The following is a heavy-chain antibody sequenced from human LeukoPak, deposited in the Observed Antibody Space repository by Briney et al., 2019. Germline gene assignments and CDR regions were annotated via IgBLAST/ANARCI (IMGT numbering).Heavy chain of an antibody. CDR3: ARVGSRYYDSSGYYSNWFDP. V-gene: IGHV4-59*01. Sequence: SETLSLTCTVSGGSISSYYWSWIRQPPGKGLEWIGYIYYSGSTNYNPSLKSRVTISVDTSKNQFSLKLSSVTAADTAVYYCARVGSRYYDSSGYYSNWFDPWGQGTLATVSS. D-gene: IGHD3-22*01. CDR2: IYYSGST. J-gene: IGHJ5*02. CDR1: GGSISSYY.